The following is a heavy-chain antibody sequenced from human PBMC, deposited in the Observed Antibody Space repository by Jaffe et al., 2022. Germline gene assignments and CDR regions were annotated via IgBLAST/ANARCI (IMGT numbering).Heavy chain of an antibody. CDR1: GYSISSGYY. CDR2: IYRTGNT. Sequence: QVQLQESGPGVVKTSETLSLTCDVSGYSISSGYYWGWMRQTPGKGLEWIGSIYRTGNTYFNPSLKSRVTISVDTSKNQFSLKLRSVTAADTAVYFCARDGSPFGSSSYETSRTGYFDYWGQGTLVTVSS. J-gene: IGHJ4*02. CDR3: ARDGSPFGSSSYETSRTGYFDY. D-gene: IGHD6-13*01. V-gene: IGHV4-38-2*02.